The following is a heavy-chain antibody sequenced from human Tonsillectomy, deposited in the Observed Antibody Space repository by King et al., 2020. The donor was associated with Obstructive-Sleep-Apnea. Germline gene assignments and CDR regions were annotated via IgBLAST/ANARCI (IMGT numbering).Heavy chain of an antibody. V-gene: IGHV4-34*01. J-gene: IGHJ6*02. CDR3: ARGRGGYYYYYGMDV. CDR2: INRSGST. D-gene: IGHD3-10*01. Sequence: VQLQQWGAGLLKPSETLSLTCAVYGGSFSGYYCSWCRQPPGKGLEWLGEINRSGSTNYNPSLKRRVTISVDTSKNQFSLKLSSVTAADTAVYYCARGRGGYYYYYGMDVWGQGTTVTVSS. CDR1: GGSFSGYY.